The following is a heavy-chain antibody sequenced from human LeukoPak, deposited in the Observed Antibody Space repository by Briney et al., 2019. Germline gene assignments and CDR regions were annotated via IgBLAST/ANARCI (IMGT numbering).Heavy chain of an antibody. CDR3: ARDPPYCSSTSCYFSGWFDP. V-gene: IGHV1-18*01. D-gene: IGHD2-2*01. Sequence: ASVKVSCKASGYTFTSYGISWVRQAPGQGLEWMGWISAYNGNTNYAQKLQGRVTMTTDTSTSTAYMELRSLRSDDTAVYCCARDPPYCSSTSCYFSGWFDPWGQGTLVTVSS. CDR2: ISAYNGNT. J-gene: IGHJ5*02. CDR1: GYTFTSYG.